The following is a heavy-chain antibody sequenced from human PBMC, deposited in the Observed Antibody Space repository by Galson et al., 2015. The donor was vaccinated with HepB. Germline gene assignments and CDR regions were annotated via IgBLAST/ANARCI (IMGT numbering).Heavy chain of an antibody. CDR3: ARVGLKTLMVRGVITNWLDP. J-gene: IGHJ5*02. Sequence: SVKVSCKAFGYTFTRYYMHWVRQAPGQGLEWMGKINPSDGSTSYAQQFQDRVTMTRDTSTNTVYMDLSSLRSEDTAVYYCARVGLKTLMVRGVITNWLDPWSQGTLVTVSS. D-gene: IGHD3-10*01. CDR2: INPSDGST. V-gene: IGHV1-46*01. CDR1: GYTFTRYY.